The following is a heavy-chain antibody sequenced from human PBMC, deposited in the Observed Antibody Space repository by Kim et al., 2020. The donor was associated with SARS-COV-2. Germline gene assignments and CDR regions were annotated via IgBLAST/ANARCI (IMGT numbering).Heavy chain of an antibody. D-gene: IGHD2-15*01. CDR3: AKESCPNRYCSGGSCPDY. J-gene: IGHJ4*02. CDR1: GFTFSSYG. V-gene: IGHV3-33*06. Sequence: GGSLRLSCAASGFTFSSYGMHWVRQAPGKGLEWVAVIWYDGSNKYYADSVKGRFTISRDNSKNTLYLQMNSLRAEDTAVYYCAKESCPNRYCSGGSCPDYWGQGTLVTVSS. CDR2: IWYDGSNK.